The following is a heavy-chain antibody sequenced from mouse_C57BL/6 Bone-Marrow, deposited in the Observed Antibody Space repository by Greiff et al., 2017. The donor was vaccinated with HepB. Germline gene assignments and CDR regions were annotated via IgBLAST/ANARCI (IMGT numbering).Heavy chain of an antibody. D-gene: IGHD1-1*01. CDR2: IYPGDGDT. CDR3: ARPFYYYGSSFAMDY. V-gene: IGHV1-80*01. Sequence: VQLQESGAELVKPGASVKISCKASGYAFSSYWMNWVKQRPGKGLEWIGQIYPGDGDTNYNGQFKGKATLTADKSSSTAYMQLSSLTSEDSAVYFCARPFYYYGSSFAMDYWGQGTSVTVSS. CDR1: GYAFSSYW. J-gene: IGHJ4*01.